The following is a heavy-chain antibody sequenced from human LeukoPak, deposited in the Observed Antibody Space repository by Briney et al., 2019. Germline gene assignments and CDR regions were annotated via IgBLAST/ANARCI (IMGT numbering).Heavy chain of an antibody. V-gene: IGHV4-34*01. CDR2: INHSGST. J-gene: IGHJ6*03. CDR1: GGSFSGYY. D-gene: IGHD6-13*01. CDR3: ARGEGGYSSSWTLTAYYYYYMDV. Sequence: SETLSLTCAVYGGSFSGYYWSWIRQPPGKGLEWIGEINHSGSTNYNPSLKSRVTISVDTSKNQFSLKLSSVTAADTAVYYCARGEGGYSSSWTLTAYYYYYMDVWGKGTTVTISS.